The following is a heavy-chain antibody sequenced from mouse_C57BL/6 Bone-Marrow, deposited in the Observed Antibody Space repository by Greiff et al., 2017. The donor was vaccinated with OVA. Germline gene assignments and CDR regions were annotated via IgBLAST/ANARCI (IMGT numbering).Heavy chain of an antibody. J-gene: IGHJ1*03. D-gene: IGHD1-1*01. V-gene: IGHV1-15*01. CDR1: GFNIKNTY. CDR3: TREDYYGSGPYWYFDV. Sequence: QVQLQQSVAELVRPGASVKLSCTASGFNIKNTYMHWVKQTPVHGLEWIGAIDPETGGTAYNQKFKGKAILTADKSSSTAYMELRSLTSEDSAVYYCTREDYYGSGPYWYFDVWGTGTTVTVSS. CDR2: IDPETGGT.